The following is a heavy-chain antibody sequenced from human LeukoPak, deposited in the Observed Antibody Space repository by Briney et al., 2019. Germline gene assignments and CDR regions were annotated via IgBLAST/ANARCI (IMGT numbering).Heavy chain of an antibody. CDR2: IYVDGRTT. CDR1: GFTFSNYW. Sequence: GGSLRLSCVASGFTFSNYWMHWVRQPPGKGLMWVSRIYVDGRTTNYADSVKGRFTISRDNAKNTVYLEMNSLSVEDTATYYCIRDFRSADLWGQGTLVTVTS. J-gene: IGHJ5*02. CDR3: IRDFRSADL. V-gene: IGHV3-74*01.